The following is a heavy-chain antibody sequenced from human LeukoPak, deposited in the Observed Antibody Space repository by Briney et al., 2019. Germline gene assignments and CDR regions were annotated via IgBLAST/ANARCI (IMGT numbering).Heavy chain of an antibody. J-gene: IGHJ3*01. Sequence: PGGSLRLSCVASGFTFEDYAMHWVRQAPGKGLEWVSGISWNSGSIGYADSVKGRFTISRDNAKNSLYLQMNSLRPEDTAVYFCAKDLILWGQGTVVTVSS. CDR2: ISWNSGSI. V-gene: IGHV3-9*01. CDR1: GFTFEDYA. CDR3: AKDLIL.